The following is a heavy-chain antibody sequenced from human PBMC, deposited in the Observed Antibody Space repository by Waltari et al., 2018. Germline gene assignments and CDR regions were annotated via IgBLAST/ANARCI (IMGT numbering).Heavy chain of an antibody. Sequence: EVQLVESGGGLVQPGGSLRLSCAASGFTFSSYSMNWVRQAPGKGLEWVSYISSSSSTRYYADSVKGRFTISRDNAKNSLYLQMNSLRAEDTAVYYCARDPTYYDILTGYYNRERVFDYWGQGTLVTVSS. CDR1: GFTFSSYS. V-gene: IGHV3-48*04. CDR3: ARDPTYYDILTGYYNRERVFDY. D-gene: IGHD3-9*01. J-gene: IGHJ4*02. CDR2: ISSSSSTR.